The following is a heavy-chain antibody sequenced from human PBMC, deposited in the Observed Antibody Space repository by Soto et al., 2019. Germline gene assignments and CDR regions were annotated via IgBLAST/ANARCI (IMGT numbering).Heavy chain of an antibody. J-gene: IGHJ4*02. V-gene: IGHV1-69*13. CDR1: GGTFSSYA. Sequence: ASVKVSCKASGGTFSSYAISWVRQAPGQGLEWMGGIIPIFGTANYAQKFQGRVTITADESTSTAYMELSSLGSEDTAVYYCASLRPNYDFWSGYSSYFDYWGQGTLVTAPQ. CDR3: ASLRPNYDFWSGYSSYFDY. CDR2: IIPIFGTA. D-gene: IGHD3-3*01.